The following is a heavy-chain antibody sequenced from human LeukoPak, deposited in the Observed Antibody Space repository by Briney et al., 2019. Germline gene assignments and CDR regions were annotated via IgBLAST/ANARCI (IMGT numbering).Heavy chain of an antibody. CDR3: AHRLVAGLTAWFDY. CDR2: IYCIDDK. V-gene: IGHV2-5*01. Sequence: ESAHTLVITTQALTGTFTFYCFSLITNGVGVGWIRQPPGKAMEWLALIYCIDDKGSSPFQKSMLHIAQDPSKIQAVVTMTNYDPVDTATYYWAHRLVAGLTAWFDYWGQGTLVTVSS. D-gene: IGHD6-19*01. CDR1: CFSLITNGVG. J-gene: IGHJ4*02.